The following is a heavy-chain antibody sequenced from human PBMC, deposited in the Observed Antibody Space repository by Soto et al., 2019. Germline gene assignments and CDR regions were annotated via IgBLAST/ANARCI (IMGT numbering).Heavy chain of an antibody. CDR1: GGSISSYY. V-gene: IGHV4-59*01. CDR2: IYYSGST. D-gene: IGHD4-17*01. J-gene: IGHJ2*01. Sequence: QVQLQESGPGLVKPSETLSLTCTVSGGSISSYYWSWIRQPPGKGLEWIGYIYYSGSTNYNPSLKSRVTISVDTSKNQFSLKLSSVTAADTAVYYCARSYGDSFWYFDLWGRGTLVTVSS. CDR3: ARSYGDSFWYFDL.